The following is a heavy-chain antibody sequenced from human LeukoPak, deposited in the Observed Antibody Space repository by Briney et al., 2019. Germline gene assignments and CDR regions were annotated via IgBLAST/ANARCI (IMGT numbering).Heavy chain of an antibody. CDR3: AREKDYSDAFDI. CDR2: INAGNGNT. J-gene: IGHJ3*02. V-gene: IGHV1-3*01. Sequence: ASVKVSCKASGYTFTSYAMHWVRQAPGQRLEWMGWINAGNGNTKYSQKFQGRVTMTRDTSTSTVYMELSSLRSEDTAVYYCAREKDYSDAFDIWGQGTMVTVSS. CDR1: GYTFTSYA. D-gene: IGHD2-21*01.